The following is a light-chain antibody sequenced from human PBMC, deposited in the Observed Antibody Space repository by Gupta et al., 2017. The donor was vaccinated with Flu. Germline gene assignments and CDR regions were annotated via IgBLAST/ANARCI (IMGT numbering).Light chain of an antibody. Sequence: QSALPQPPSASGSPGPSVTISRTGTTSNIGSSNFVSWYQQHPGKAPNLMIFEVGKRPSGVPARFSGSKSGNTASLTISGLQAEDEAHYYCSAYAGRNNVYVFGSGTKVTVL. V-gene: IGLV2-8*01. J-gene: IGLJ1*01. CDR2: EVG. CDR1: TSNIGSSNF. CDR3: SAYAGRNNVYV.